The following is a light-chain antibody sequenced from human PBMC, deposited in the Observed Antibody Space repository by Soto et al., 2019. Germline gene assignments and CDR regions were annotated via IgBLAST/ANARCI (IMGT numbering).Light chain of an antibody. J-gene: IGKJ1*01. CDR2: DAP. V-gene: IGKV1-27*01. Sequence: VQMTQSPSSLSASVGDRVTITCRASQDVYTFLAWYRQRPGRAPELLIYDAPTLQAGVPSRFSGGGFGTHFILTISSLQPEDVATYYCQHYNKAPWTFGQGTKV. CDR3: QHYNKAPWT. CDR1: QDVYTF.